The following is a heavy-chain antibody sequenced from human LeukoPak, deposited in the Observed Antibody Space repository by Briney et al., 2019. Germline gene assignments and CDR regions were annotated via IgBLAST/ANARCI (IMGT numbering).Heavy chain of an antibody. CDR3: GWTRDGYLRF. CDR2: IYHRGST. D-gene: IGHD3-22*01. CDR1: GGAPRVYY. J-gene: IGHJ4*02. Sequence: SDTLSLTCAVYGGAPRVYYSTWIRQSPGRGLDWIGEIYHRGSTHYNPSLQSRVIISVDTSKRQFSLKINSVTAPGTALYYWGWTRDGYLRFWSQGTLVTVSS. V-gene: IGHV4-34*01.